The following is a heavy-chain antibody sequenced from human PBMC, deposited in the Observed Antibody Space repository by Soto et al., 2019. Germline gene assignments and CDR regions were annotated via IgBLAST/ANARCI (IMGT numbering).Heavy chain of an antibody. CDR2: ISSSSSYI. J-gene: IGHJ6*02. D-gene: IGHD3-3*01. CDR3: ARDRGSGYDYYYGMDV. V-gene: IGHV3-21*01. CDR1: GFTFSSYS. Sequence: EVQLVESGGGLVKPGGSLRLSCAASGFTFSSYSMNWVRQAPGKGLEWVSSISSSSSYIYYADSVKGRFTISRDNAKNSLYLQKNSLRAEDTAVYYCARDRGSGYDYYYGMDVWGQGTTVTVSS.